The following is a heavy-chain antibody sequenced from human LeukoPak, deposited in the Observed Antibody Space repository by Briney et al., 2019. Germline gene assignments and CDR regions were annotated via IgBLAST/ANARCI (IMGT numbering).Heavy chain of an antibody. CDR3: ARGSWSSSIDY. Sequence: SETLSLTCTVSGGSISSGDYYWRWIRQPPGKGLEYIAYIYYSGSTYYNPSRKTRITISVDTSKNQFSLKLSSVTAADTAVYYCARGSWSSSIDYWGQGTLVTVSS. D-gene: IGHD6-6*01. CDR2: IYYSGST. J-gene: IGHJ4*02. V-gene: IGHV4-30-4*01. CDR1: GGSISSGDYY.